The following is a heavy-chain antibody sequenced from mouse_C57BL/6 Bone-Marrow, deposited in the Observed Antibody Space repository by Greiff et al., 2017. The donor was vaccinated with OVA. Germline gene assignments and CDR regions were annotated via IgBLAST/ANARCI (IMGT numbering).Heavy chain of an antibody. J-gene: IGHJ1*03. D-gene: IGHD1-1*01. CDR2: IYPGSGST. Sequence: QVQLQQPGAELVKPGASVKMSCKASGYTFTSYWITWVKQRPGQGLEWIGDIYPGSGSTNYNEKFKSKATLTVDTSSSTAYMQLSSLTSEDSAVYSCARRYYGSSCWYFDVWGTGTTVTVSS. V-gene: IGHV1-55*01. CDR1: GYTFTSYW. CDR3: ARRYYGSSCWYFDV.